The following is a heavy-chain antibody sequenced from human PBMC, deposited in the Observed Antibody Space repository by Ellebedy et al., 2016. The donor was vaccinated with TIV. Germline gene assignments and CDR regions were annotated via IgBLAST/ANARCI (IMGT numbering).Heavy chain of an antibody. D-gene: IGHD3-10*01. CDR1: GYTFTRYG. CDR2: IAVYNGHT. J-gene: IGHJ2*01. V-gene: IGHV1-18*01. CDR3: ARSRLGGGHWYFDF. Sequence: ASVKVSXKVSGYTFTRYGMSWVRQAPGQGLEWMGWIAVYNGHTKYAQKFQDRDVMTTETATSTVYMELRSLRSDDTAVYYCARSRLGGGHWYFDFWGRGPLVTVSS.